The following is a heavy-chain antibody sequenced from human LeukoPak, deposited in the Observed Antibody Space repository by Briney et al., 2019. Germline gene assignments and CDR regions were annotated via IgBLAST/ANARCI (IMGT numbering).Heavy chain of an antibody. CDR2: IRYDGSNK. Sequence: PGGSLRLSCAASGFTFSSYGMHWVRQAPGKGLEWVAFIRYDGSNKYYADSVKGRFTISRDNSKNTLYLQMNSLRAEDTAVYYCAKDWYYYGSGIDYWGQETLVTVSS. CDR1: GFTFSSYG. D-gene: IGHD3-10*01. CDR3: AKDWYYYGSGIDY. J-gene: IGHJ4*02. V-gene: IGHV3-30*02.